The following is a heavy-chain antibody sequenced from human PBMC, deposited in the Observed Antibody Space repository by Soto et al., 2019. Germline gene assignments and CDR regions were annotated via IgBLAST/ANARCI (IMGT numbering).Heavy chain of an antibody. D-gene: IGHD1-1*01. V-gene: IGHV1-18*01. CDR3: AREKFSTWSDGVGGVDV. J-gene: IGHJ6*02. CDR1: GYTFTNYG. CDR2: IGTYNDNT. Sequence: ASVKVSCKASGYTFTNYGVTWVRQAPGQGLEWMGWIGTYNDNTNYAQMFQGRVTVTTDTSTSTAYMELRSLRSDDTAVYYCAREKFSTWSDGVGGVDVWGQGTTVTVSS.